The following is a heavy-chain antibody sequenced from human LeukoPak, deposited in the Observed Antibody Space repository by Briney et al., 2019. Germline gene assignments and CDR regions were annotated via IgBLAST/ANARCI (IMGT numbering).Heavy chain of an antibody. Sequence: ASVKVSCKAFGYTFTSNYMHWVRQAPGQGLEWMGWTSAYNGNTNYAQKLQGRVTMTTDTSTSTAYMELRSLRSDDTAVYYCARDHDSSGYHQFDPWGQGTLVTVSS. CDR2: TSAYNGNT. V-gene: IGHV1-18*04. D-gene: IGHD3-22*01. J-gene: IGHJ5*02. CDR1: GYTFTSNY. CDR3: ARDHDSSGYHQFDP.